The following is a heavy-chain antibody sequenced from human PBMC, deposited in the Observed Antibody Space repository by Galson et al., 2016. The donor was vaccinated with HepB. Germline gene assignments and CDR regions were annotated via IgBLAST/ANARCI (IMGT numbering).Heavy chain of an antibody. V-gene: IGHV1-18*01. Sequence: SVKVSCKASGYMFSSYGISWVRQAPGQGLELMGWISAYSGDTDSEQKFHDRVTMTPDTSASTAYMELRSLRFDDTAVYYCARILVAAGNNWFDPWGQGTLVTVSS. J-gene: IGHJ5*02. D-gene: IGHD1-26*01. CDR3: ARILVAAGNNWFDP. CDR2: ISAYSGDT. CDR1: GYMFSSYG.